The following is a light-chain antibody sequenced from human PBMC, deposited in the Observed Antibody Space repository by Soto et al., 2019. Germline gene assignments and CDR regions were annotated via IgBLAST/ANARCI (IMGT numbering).Light chain of an antibody. CDR3: CSYAGTNNVL. CDR2: DVS. Sequence: QSALTQPRSVSGSPGQSVTISCTGTSSDVGGYNYVSWYRQHPGKAPRLMIYDVSTRPLGVPDRFSGSKSGNTASLTISGRQAEDEADYYCCSYAGTNNVLFGGGTKLTVL. CDR1: SSDVGGYNY. V-gene: IGLV2-11*01. J-gene: IGLJ2*01.